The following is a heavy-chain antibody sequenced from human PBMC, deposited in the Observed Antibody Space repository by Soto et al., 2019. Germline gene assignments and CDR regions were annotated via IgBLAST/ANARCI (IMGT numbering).Heavy chain of an antibody. V-gene: IGHV3-23*01. D-gene: IGHD5-18*01. CDR3: AKDSVGYNGIYDAFDI. Sequence: QLLESGGGLVQPGGSLRLSCEASGFTFSNYAMSWVRQAPGERPEWVSTLGGGDDIFYADSVKGRFTISRDDSRNTLYLRMDNLRVEDTAIYFCAKDSVGYNGIYDAFDIWGQGTVVTVSS. CDR1: GFTFSNYA. CDR2: LGGGDDI. J-gene: IGHJ3*02.